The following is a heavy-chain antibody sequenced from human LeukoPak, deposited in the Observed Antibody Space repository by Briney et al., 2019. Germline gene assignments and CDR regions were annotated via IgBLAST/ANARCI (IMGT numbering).Heavy chain of an antibody. CDR1: GFTFSSHW. V-gene: IGHV3-7*01. Sequence: PGGSLRLSCATSGFTFSSHWMTWVRQAPGKGLEWVANIKQDGSEIHYVDSVKGRFTVSRDNAQNSLFLQMNSLRGEDTAVYYCATDRRVVSPSYYYGMDVWGQGTTVTVSS. J-gene: IGHJ6*02. D-gene: IGHD4-23*01. CDR3: ATDRRVVSPSYYYGMDV. CDR2: IKQDGSEI.